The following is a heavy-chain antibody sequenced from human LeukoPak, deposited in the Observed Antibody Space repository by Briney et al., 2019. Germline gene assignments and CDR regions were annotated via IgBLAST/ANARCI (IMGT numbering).Heavy chain of an antibody. D-gene: IGHD4-17*01. CDR2: ISYDGSSK. CDR3: AKVPYGDYVFDY. CDR1: EFTFSSYG. J-gene: IGHJ4*02. Sequence: PGRSLRLSCAASEFTFSSYGMHWVRQAPGKGLEWVAVISYDGSSKYYADSVKGRFTISRDNSKNTLYLQMNSLRAEDTAVYYCAKVPYGDYVFDYWGQGTLVTVSS. V-gene: IGHV3-30*18.